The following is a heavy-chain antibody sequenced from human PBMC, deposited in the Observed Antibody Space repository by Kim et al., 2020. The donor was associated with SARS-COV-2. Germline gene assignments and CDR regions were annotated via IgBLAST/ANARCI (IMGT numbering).Heavy chain of an antibody. J-gene: IGHJ6*02. CDR3: TRVRVLSGGMDV. D-gene: IGHD3-16*01. Sequence: EYAASVKGRFTISRDDSKSIAYLQMNSLKTEDTAVYYCTRVRVLSGGMDVWGQGTTVTVSS. V-gene: IGHV3-49*02.